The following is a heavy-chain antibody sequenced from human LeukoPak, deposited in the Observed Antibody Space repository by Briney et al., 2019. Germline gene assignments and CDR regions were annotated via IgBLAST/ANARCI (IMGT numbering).Heavy chain of an antibody. D-gene: IGHD3-9*01. CDR3: AREVVLRYFDWLPHNWFDP. J-gene: IGHJ5*02. V-gene: IGHV1-46*01. CDR2: INPSGGST. Sequence: GGSLRLSCAASGFTFTSYYMHWVRQAPGQGLEWMGIINPSGGSTSYAQKFQGRVTMTRDTSTSTVYMELSSLRSEDTAVYYCAREVVLRYFDWLPHNWFDPWGQGTLVTVSS. CDR1: GFTFTSYY.